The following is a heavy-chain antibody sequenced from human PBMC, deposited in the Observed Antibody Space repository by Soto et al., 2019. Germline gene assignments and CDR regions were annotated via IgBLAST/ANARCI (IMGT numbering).Heavy chain of an antibody. Sequence: QVPLVQSGAEERMPGSSVKVSCKASRDTFDSYAMTWVRLAPGQGLEWMGGIIPILGTTKYAQKFQGRITMTADESTSTVYMELTSLRSEDGAVYYCAAGGKNGYIKWGQGTQVTVSS. CDR1: RDTFDSYA. V-gene: IGHV1-69*01. CDR3: AAGGKNGYIK. D-gene: IGHD1-1*01. CDR2: IIPILGTT. J-gene: IGHJ4*02.